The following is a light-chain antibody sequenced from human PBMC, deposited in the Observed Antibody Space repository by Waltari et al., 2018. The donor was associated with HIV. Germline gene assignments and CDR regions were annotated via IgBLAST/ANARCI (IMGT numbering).Light chain of an antibody. CDR1: SANIGAGYD. Sequence: QSVLTQPPPVSGAPGQRVTISRPGCSANIGAGYDVRWYQQLPGTAPKLVIYANDKRPSGVPDRFSGSKSGTSASLAITGLQAEDDADYYCQSYDSALSGSVFGGGTKLTVL. CDR2: AND. CDR3: QSYDSALSGSV. J-gene: IGLJ2*01. V-gene: IGLV1-40*01.